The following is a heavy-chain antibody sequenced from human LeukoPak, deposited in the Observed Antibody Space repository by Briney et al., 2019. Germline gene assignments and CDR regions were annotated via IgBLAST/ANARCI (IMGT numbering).Heavy chain of an antibody. J-gene: IGHJ6*03. CDR1: GGSISSGSYY. V-gene: IGHV4-61*02. CDR2: IYTSGST. D-gene: IGHD2-21*01. CDR3: ARVIASYYYYMDV. Sequence: SETLSLTCTVSGGSISSGSYYWSWIRQPAGKALEWIGRIYTSGSTNYNPSLKSRVTISVDTSKNQCSLKLSSVTAADTAVYYCARVIASYYYYMDVWGKGTTVTVSS.